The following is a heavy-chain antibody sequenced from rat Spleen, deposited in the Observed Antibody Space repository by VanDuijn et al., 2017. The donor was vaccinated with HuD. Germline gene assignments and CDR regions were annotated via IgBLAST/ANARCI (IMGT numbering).Heavy chain of an antibody. J-gene: IGHJ2*01. Sequence: QVQLRESGPGLVQPSQTLSLTCSVSGFSLTGNNIYWVRQPPGKGLEWMGRMRYDGDTSYNSTLKSRLSISRDTSKNQVFLKMNSLQSEDTTTYYCARDLDGYFDYWGQGVMVTVSS. D-gene: IGHD1-12*03. CDR2: MRYDGDT. CDR3: ARDLDGYFDY. CDR1: GFSLTGNN. V-gene: IGHV2-63*01.